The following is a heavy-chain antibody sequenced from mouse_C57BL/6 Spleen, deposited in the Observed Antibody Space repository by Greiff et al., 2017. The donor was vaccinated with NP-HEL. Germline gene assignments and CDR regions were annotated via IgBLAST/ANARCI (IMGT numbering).Heavy chain of an antibody. J-gene: IGHJ2*01. Sequence: EVQLMESGGGLVKPGGSLKLSCAASGFTFSDYGMHWVRQAPEKGLEWVAYISSGSSTIYYADTVKGRFTISRDNAKNTLFLQMTSLRSEDTAMYYCARPRYSNSYFDYWGQGTTLTVSS. V-gene: IGHV5-17*01. CDR3: ARPRYSNSYFDY. CDR2: ISSGSSTI. CDR1: GFTFSDYG. D-gene: IGHD2-5*01.